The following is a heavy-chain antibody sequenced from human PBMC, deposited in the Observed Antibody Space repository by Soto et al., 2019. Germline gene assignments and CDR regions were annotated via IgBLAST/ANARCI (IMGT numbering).Heavy chain of an antibody. CDR2: ISYDGSNK. CDR1: GFTFSSYA. CDR3: ASGFGVSRFPLNWFDP. Sequence: QVQLVESGGGVVQPGRSLRLSCAASGFTFSSYAMHWVRQAPGKGLEWVAVISYDGSNKYYADSVKGRFTISRDNSKNTLYLQMNSLRAEDTAVYYCASGFGVSRFPLNWFDPWGQGTLVTVSS. V-gene: IGHV3-30-3*01. D-gene: IGHD3-3*01. J-gene: IGHJ5*02.